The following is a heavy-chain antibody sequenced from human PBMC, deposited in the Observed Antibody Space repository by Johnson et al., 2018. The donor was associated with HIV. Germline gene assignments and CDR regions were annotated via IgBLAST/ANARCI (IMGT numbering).Heavy chain of an antibody. CDR3: AKGKIAAAGDAFDI. CDR2: IKEDGSEK. Sequence: VQLVESGGGVAQPGRSLRLSCAASGLTFSSYGIHWVRQAPGKGLEWVANIKEDGSEKKYVDSVKGRFTISRDNAKNSLYLQMNSLRAEDTALYYCAKGKIAAAGDAFDIWGQGTMVTVSS. CDR1: GLTFSSYG. D-gene: IGHD6-13*01. V-gene: IGHV3-7*03. J-gene: IGHJ3*02.